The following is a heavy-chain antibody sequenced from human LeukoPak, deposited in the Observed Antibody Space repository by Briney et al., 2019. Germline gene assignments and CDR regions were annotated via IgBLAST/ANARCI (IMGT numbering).Heavy chain of an antibody. CDR2: VYNDGRI. V-gene: IGHV3-66*01. J-gene: IGHJ4*02. D-gene: IGHD3-10*01. CDR1: GFSVSHYS. Sequence: GGSLRLSCARYGFSVSHYSMSWVRQAPGKGPEWVSVVYNDGRISYADSVKGRFTISRDLSKNTLYLQMNSLRDADTAVYYCAKEGARLQGPMEIYYFEQWGQGTLVTVSS. CDR3: AKEGARLQGPMEIYYFEQ.